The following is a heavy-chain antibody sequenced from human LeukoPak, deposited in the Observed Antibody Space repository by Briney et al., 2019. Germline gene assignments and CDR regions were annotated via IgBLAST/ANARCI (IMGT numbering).Heavy chain of an antibody. CDR3: ARKAAGAPLDY. D-gene: IGHD6-13*01. CDR2: ISAYNGNT. J-gene: IGHJ4*02. CDR1: GYTFTGYY. Sequence: ASVKVSCKASGYTFTGYYMHWVRQAPGQGLEWMGWISAYNGNTNYAQKLQGRVTMTTDTSTSTAHMELRSLRSDDTAVYYCARKAAGAPLDYWGQGTLVTVSS. V-gene: IGHV1-18*04.